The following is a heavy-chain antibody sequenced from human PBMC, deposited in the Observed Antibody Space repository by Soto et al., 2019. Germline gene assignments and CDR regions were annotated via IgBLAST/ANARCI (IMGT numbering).Heavy chain of an antibody. Sequence: SVKVSCKTSGGTFSSYTISWVRQAPGQGLEWMGGISPILGAASHAPSFQGRVTITADDSTNTAFMELTSLRSDDTAVYYCARDLPPCCSSTSCFEANWFDPWGQGTPVTVSS. D-gene: IGHD2-2*01. CDR1: GGTFSSYT. V-gene: IGHV1-69*13. J-gene: IGHJ5*02. CDR3: ARDLPPCCSSTSCFEANWFDP. CDR2: ISPILGAA.